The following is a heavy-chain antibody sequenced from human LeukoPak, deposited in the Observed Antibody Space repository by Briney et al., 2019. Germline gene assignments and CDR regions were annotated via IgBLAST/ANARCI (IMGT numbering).Heavy chain of an antibody. CDR2: INHSGST. CDR1: GGSFSGYY. J-gene: IGHJ4*02. CDR3: ARGDRFITYFDY. D-gene: IGHD3-22*01. V-gene: IGHV4-34*01. Sequence: PSETLSLTCAVYGGSFSGYYWSWIRQPPGKGLEWIGEINHSGSTNYNPSLKSRVTISVDTSKNQFSLRLSSVTAEDTAVYYCARGDRFITYFDYWGQGTLVTVSS.